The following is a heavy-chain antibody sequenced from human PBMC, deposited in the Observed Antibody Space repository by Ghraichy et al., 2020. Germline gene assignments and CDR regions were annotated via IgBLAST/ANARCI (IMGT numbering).Heavy chain of an antibody. CDR1: GFTFNAYS. D-gene: IGHD4-23*01. J-gene: IGHJ6*02. Sequence: GGSLRLSCVGSGFTFNAYSMNWVRQSPGKGLEWVSYITGSSRTKSYADSVKGRFTISRDNARNSLFLQMNSLRDEDTAVYYCARGSTVVRFYYYDGMDVWGQGTTVTVS. CDR2: ITGSSRTK. V-gene: IGHV3-48*02. CDR3: ARGSTVVRFYYYDGMDV.